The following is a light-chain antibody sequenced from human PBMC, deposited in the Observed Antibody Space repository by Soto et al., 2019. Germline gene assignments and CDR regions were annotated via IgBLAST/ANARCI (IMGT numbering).Light chain of an antibody. CDR2: KAS. V-gene: IGKV1-5*03. CDR1: QNILTS. CDR3: QQYNNYPWT. J-gene: IGKJ1*01. Sequence: DIQMTQSPSTLSASVGDRVTITCRASQNILTSLAWYQQKPGKAPNLLIYKASNLQGGVPSRISGSGSETEFTLTISSLQPDAFATYYCQQYNNYPWTFGLGTKVEIK.